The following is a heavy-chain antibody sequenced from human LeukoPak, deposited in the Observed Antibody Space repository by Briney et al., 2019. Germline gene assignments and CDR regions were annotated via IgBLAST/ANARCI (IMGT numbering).Heavy chain of an antibody. V-gene: IGHV3-20*04. Sequence: GGSLRLSCAASGFTFDDYGMSWVRQAPGKGLEWVSGINWNGGSTGYADSVKGRFTIYRDNAKNSLYLQMNSLRAEDTALYYCARDLAVAGNYYFDYWGQGTLVTVSS. CDR2: INWNGGST. CDR3: ARDLAVAGNYYFDY. J-gene: IGHJ4*02. D-gene: IGHD6-19*01. CDR1: GFTFDDYG.